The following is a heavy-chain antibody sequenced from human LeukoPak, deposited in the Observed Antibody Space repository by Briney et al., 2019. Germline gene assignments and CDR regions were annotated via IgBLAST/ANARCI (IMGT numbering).Heavy chain of an antibody. V-gene: IGHV4-59*01. CDR3: ARVQIVGTSRHAFDI. Sequence: PSETLSLTCTVSGGSISSYYWSWIRQPPGKGLEWIGYIYYSGSTNYNPSLKSRVTISVDTSKNQFSLKLSSVTAADTAVYYCARVQIVGTSRHAFDIWGQGTMVTVSS. D-gene: IGHD1-26*01. CDR2: IYYSGST. CDR1: GGSISSYY. J-gene: IGHJ3*02.